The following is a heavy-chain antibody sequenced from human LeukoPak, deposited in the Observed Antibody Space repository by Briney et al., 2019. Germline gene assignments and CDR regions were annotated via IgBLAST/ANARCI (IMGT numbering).Heavy chain of an antibody. Sequence: SETLSLTCTVSGGSISSYYWSWIRQPPGKGLEWIGYIYYSGSTNYNPSLKSRVTISVDTSKNQFSLKLSSVTAADTAVYYCARVPEHYDSSGYYLGSWFDPWGQGTLVTVSS. V-gene: IGHV4-59*01. J-gene: IGHJ5*02. CDR3: ARVPEHYDSSGYYLGSWFDP. D-gene: IGHD3-22*01. CDR2: IYYSGST. CDR1: GGSISSYY.